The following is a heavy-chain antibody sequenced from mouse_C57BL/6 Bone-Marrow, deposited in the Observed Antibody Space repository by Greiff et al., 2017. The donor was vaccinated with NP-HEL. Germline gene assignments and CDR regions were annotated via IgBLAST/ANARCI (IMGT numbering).Heavy chain of an antibody. CDR2: ISSGSSTI. V-gene: IGHV5-17*01. CDR1: GFTFSDYG. Sequence: EVKLMESGGGLVKPGGSLKLSCAASGFTFSDYGMHWVRQAPEKGLEWVAYISSGSSTIYYADTVKGRFTISRDNAKNTLFLQMTSLRSEDAAMYYCAKFTRDYWGQGTSVTVSS. CDR3: AKFTRDY. D-gene: IGHD1-1*01. J-gene: IGHJ4*01.